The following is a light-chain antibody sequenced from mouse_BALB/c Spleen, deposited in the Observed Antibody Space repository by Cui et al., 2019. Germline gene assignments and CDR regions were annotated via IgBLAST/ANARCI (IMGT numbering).Light chain of an antibody. J-gene: IGKJ2*01. V-gene: IGKV6-23*01. CDR1: QDVGTA. CDR3: QQYSSYPYT. CDR2: WAS. Sequence: DIVMTHSHKFMSTSVGDRVSITCKASQDVGTAVAWYQQKPGQSPKLLIYWASTRHTGVPDRFTGSGSGTDFTLTISNVQSEDLADYFCQQYSSYPYTFGGGTKLEIK.